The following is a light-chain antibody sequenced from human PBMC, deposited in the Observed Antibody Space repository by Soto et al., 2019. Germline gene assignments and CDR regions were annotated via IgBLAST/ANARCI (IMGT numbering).Light chain of an antibody. V-gene: IGKV2D-29*01. Sequence: DIVVTQSPLSLSVTPGQPASISCKSTQSLVRHVGNPYLYWLLQRPGQPPQLLIYEGSYRFAGVPYMFSGSGSETDFTPTISRAEADDVGDSYCMQGLQPPNNVGKGTQLEIK. CDR2: EGS. J-gene: IGKJ2*01. CDR3: MQGLQPPNN. CDR1: QSLVRHVGNPY.